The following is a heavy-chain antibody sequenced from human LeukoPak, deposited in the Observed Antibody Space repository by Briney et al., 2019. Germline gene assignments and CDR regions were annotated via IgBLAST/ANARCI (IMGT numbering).Heavy chain of an antibody. D-gene: IGHD5-18*01. CDR2: INQDGSEK. Sequence: GGPLRLSCAASGFTFSIYWMTWVRQPPGKGLEWVANINQDGSEKYYVDSVKGRFTVSRDNAKNSLYLQMNSLRAEDTAVYYCARPTWIQLWHFDYWGQGTLVTVSS. V-gene: IGHV3-7*01. CDR3: ARPTWIQLWHFDY. J-gene: IGHJ4*02. CDR1: GFTFSIYW.